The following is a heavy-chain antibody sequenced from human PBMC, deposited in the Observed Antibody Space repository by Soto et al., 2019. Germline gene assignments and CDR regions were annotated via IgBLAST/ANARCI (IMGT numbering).Heavy chain of an antibody. D-gene: IGHD3-22*01. CDR3: AGTSTYYYDSSGYYLDY. Sequence: QVRLVQSGAEVKKPGSSVKVSCKASGGTFSSYAISWVRQAPGQGLEWMGGIIPIFGTANYAQKFQGRVTITADESTSTAYMELSSLRSEDTAVYYCAGTSTYYYDSSGYYLDYWGQGTLVTVSS. J-gene: IGHJ4*02. CDR1: GGTFSSYA. V-gene: IGHV1-69*01. CDR2: IIPIFGTA.